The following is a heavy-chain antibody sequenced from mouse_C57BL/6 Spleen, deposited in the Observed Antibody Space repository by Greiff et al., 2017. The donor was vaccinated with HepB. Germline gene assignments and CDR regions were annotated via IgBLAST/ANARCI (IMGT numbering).Heavy chain of an antibody. CDR1: GFSLTSYA. Sequence: VMLVESGPGLVAPSQSLSITCTVSGFSLTSYAISWVRQPPGKGLEWLGVIWTGGGTNYNSALKSRLSISKDNSKSQVFLKMNSLQTDDTARYYCARNPDYYGSIPFAYWGQGTLVTVSA. CDR3: ARNPDYYGSIPFAY. CDR2: IWTGGGT. J-gene: IGHJ3*01. D-gene: IGHD1-1*01. V-gene: IGHV2-9-1*01.